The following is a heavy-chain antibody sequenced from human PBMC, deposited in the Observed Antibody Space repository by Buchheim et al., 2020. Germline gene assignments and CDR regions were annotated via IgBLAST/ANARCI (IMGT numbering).Heavy chain of an antibody. CDR3: AKDKTYSSSWYRGMDV. V-gene: IGHV3-23*01. CDR1: GFTFSSYA. D-gene: IGHD6-13*01. CDR2: ISGSGGST. Sequence: EVQLLESGGGLVQPGGSLRLSCAASGFTFSSYAMSWVRQAPGKGLEWVSAISGSGGSTNYVDSVKGRFTISRDTSKNTLYLQMNSLRAEDTAVYYCAKDKTYSSSWYRGMDVWGQETT. J-gene: IGHJ6*02.